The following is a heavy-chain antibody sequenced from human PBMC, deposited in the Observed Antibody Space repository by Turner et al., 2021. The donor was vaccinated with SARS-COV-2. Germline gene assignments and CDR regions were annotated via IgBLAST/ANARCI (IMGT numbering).Heavy chain of an antibody. D-gene: IGHD3-22*01. CDR2: IIPSLGIA. Sequence: QVQLVQSGAAVKKPGSSVKVSCKASGGTFSSYAISWVRQAPGQGLEWMGGIIPSLGIANYAHKFQGRVTITADKSTSTAYMELSSLRSEDTAVYYCARIEAYDSSGYYSDYWGQGTLVTVSS. J-gene: IGHJ4*02. CDR1: GGTFSSYA. V-gene: IGHV1-69*10. CDR3: ARIEAYDSSGYYSDY.